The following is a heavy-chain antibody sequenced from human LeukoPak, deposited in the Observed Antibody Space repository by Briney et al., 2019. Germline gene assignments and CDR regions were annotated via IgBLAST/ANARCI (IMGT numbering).Heavy chain of an antibody. V-gene: IGHV4-34*01. CDR1: GGSLSGYY. J-gene: IGHJ2*01. CDR3: ARGFDL. Sequence: KPSETLSLTSAVYGGSLSGYYCCWICQPPGKGLEWIGEINHSGSTNYNPSLKSRVTISVDTSKNQFSLKLSSVTAADTALYNCARGFDLWGRGTLVTVSS. CDR2: INHSGST.